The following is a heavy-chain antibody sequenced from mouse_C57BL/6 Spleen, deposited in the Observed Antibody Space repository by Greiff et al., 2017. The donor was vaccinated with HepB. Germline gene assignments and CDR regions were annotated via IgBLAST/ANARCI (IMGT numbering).Heavy chain of an antibody. CDR1: GFTFSDYG. J-gene: IGHJ4*01. CDR2: ISSGSSTI. CDR3: ARPIVTHYYAMDY. Sequence: EVKLMESGGGLVKPGGSLKLSCAASGFTFSDYGMHWVRQAPEKGLEWVAYISSGSSTIYYADTVKGRFTISRDNAKTTLFLQMTSLRSEDTAMYYCARPIVTHYYAMDYWGQGTSVTVSS. D-gene: IGHD2-5*01. V-gene: IGHV5-17*01.